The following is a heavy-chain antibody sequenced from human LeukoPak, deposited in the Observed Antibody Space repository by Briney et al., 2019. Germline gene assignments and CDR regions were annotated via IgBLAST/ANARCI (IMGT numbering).Heavy chain of an antibody. Sequence: GGSLRLSCAASGFTFSSYAMHWVRQAPGKGLEWVAVISYDGSNKYYADSVKGRFTISRDNSKNTLYLQVNSLRAEDTAVYYCARAALRYYDSSVLYWGQGTLVTVSS. CDR2: ISYDGSNK. CDR3: ARAALRYYDSSVLY. CDR1: GFTFSSYA. D-gene: IGHD3-22*01. V-gene: IGHV3-30*04. J-gene: IGHJ4*02.